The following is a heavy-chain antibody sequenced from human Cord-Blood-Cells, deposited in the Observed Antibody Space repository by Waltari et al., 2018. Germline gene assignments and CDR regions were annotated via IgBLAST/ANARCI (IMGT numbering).Heavy chain of an antibody. CDR3: AKYGSGDAFDI. CDR1: GFTFDDYA. J-gene: IGHJ3*02. D-gene: IGHD3-3*01. CDR2: ISWNSGSI. V-gene: IGHV3-9*03. Sequence: EVQLVESGGGLVQPGRSLRLSCAASGFTFDDYAMHCVRQAPGKGLEWVSGISWNSGSIGYADSVKGRFTISRDNAKNSLYLQMNSLRAEDMALYYCAKYGSGDAFDIWGQGTMVTVSS.